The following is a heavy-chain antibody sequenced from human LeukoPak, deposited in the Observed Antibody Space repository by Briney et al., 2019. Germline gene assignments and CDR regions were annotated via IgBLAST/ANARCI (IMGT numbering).Heavy chain of an antibody. V-gene: IGHV3-21*01. Sequence: PGGSLRLSCAASGFTFSSYSMNWVRQAPGKGLEWVSSISSSSSYIYYADSVKGRFTISRDNAKNSLYLQMNSLRAEDTAVYYCARATSSSWFDAFDIWGQGTMVTVSS. J-gene: IGHJ3*02. CDR1: GFTFSSYS. D-gene: IGHD6-13*01. CDR2: ISSSSSYI. CDR3: ARATSSSWFDAFDI.